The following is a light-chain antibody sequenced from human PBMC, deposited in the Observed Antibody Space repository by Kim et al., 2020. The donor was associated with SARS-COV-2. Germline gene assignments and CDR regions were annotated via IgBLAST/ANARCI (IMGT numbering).Light chain of an antibody. CDR3: GTWDISLSVVL. Sequence: GRKVTLSCSGRGSNIGNNPVSWYQQLPGTAPKLLIYGDYERPSGIPDRFSGSKSGTSATLGITGLQTGDEADYYCGTWDISLSVVLFGGGTQLTVL. CDR2: GDY. V-gene: IGLV1-51*01. J-gene: IGLJ2*01. CDR1: GSNIGNNP.